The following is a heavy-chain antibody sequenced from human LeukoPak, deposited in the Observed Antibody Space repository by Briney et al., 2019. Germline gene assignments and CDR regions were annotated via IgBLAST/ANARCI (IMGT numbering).Heavy chain of an antibody. CDR3: AKVGYSSPPTVTTYLDY. CDR2: ISGSGGST. D-gene: IGHD4-17*01. V-gene: IGHV3-23*01. Sequence: LTGGSLRLSCAASGFTFSSYAMSWVRQAPGKGLEWVSAISGSGGSTYYADSVKGRFTISRDNSKNTLYLQMNSPRAEDTAVYYCAKVGYSSPPTVTTYLDYWGQGTLVTVSS. CDR1: GFTFSSYA. J-gene: IGHJ4*02.